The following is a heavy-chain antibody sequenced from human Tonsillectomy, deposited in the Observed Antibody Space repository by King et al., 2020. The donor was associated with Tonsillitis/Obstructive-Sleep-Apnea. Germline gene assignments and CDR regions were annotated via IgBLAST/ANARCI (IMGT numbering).Heavy chain of an antibody. V-gene: IGHV3-23*04. CDR1: GFTFSRYA. J-gene: IGHJ5*02. Sequence: VQLVESGGGLVQPGGSLRLSCAASGFTFSRYAMSWVRQAPGKGLEWVSAISGSGGSSYCADSVKGRFTISRDNSKNTLFLQMNSLRAEDTAVYYCAKDGAPSPYGDFFDPWGQGTLVTVSS. CDR2: ISGSGGSS. CDR3: AKDGAPSPYGDFFDP. D-gene: IGHD4-17*01.